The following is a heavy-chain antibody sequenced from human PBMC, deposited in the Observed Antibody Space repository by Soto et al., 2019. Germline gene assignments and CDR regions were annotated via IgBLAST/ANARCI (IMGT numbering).Heavy chain of an antibody. V-gene: IGHV1-18*01. D-gene: IGHD2-2*01. Sequence: ASVKFYCKTSGYTFSNYGITWVRQAPGQPLEWLGWISLYSDGTNYAQKFQGRVSMTTDTSTTTAYMELRSLRSDDTAVYYCARVVPGAEAWFGPWGQGTRVTVSS. CDR3: ARVVPGAEAWFGP. CDR2: ISLYSDGT. J-gene: IGHJ5*02. CDR1: GYTFSNYG.